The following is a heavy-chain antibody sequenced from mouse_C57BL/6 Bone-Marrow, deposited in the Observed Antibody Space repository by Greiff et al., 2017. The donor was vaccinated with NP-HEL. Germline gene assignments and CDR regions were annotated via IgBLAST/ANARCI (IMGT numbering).Heavy chain of an antibody. CDR2: IYPRDGST. CDR1: GYTFTDHT. Sequence: VQRVESDAELVKPGASVKISCKVSGYTFTDHTIHWMKQRPEQGLEWIGYIYPRDGSTKYNEKFKGKATLTADKSSSTAYMQLNSLTSEDSAVYFYANYYYGYYFDYWGQGTTLTVSS. D-gene: IGHD1-1*01. J-gene: IGHJ2*01. CDR3: ANYYYGYYFDY. V-gene: IGHV1-78*01.